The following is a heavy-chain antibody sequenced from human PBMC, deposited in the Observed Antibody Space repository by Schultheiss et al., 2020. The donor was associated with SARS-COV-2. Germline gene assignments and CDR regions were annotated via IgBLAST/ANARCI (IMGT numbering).Heavy chain of an antibody. Sequence: SETLSLTCAVSGGSISSSNWWSWVRQPPGKGLEWIGEIYHSGSTNYNPSLKSRVTISVDTSKNQFSLKLSSVTAADTAVYYCARGYDSSGYYYPFDYWGQGTLVTVSS. V-gene: IGHV4-4*02. CDR1: GGSISSSNW. CDR2: IYHSGST. D-gene: IGHD3-22*01. CDR3: ARGYDSSGYYYPFDY. J-gene: IGHJ4*02.